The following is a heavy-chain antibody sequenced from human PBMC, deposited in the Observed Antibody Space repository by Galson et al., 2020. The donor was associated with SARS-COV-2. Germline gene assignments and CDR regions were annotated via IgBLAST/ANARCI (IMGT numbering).Heavy chain of an antibody. Sequence: EGSLRLSCAASGFTFSSYAMHWVRQAPGKGLEWVAVISYDGSNKYYADSVKGRFTISRDNSKNTLYLQMNSLRAEDTAVYYCARDQYDFWSGYYTGYYYYGMDVWGQGTTVTVSS. CDR3: ARDQYDFWSGYYTGYYYYGMDV. V-gene: IGHV3-30*04. J-gene: IGHJ6*02. CDR2: ISYDGSNK. CDR1: GFTFSSYA. D-gene: IGHD3-3*01.